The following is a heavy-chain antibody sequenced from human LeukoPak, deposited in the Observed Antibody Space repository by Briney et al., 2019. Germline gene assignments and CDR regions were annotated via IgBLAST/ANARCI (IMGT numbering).Heavy chain of an antibody. CDR3: ARSSYRGYCSSTSCYPDY. Sequence: ASVKVSCKASGYTFTCYYMHWVRQAPGQGLEWMGWINPNSGGTNYAQKFQGRVTMTRDTSISTAYMELSRLRSDDTAVYYCARSSYRGYCSSTSCYPDYWGQGTLVTVSS. D-gene: IGHD2-2*01. CDR1: GYTFTCYY. J-gene: IGHJ4*02. V-gene: IGHV1-2*02. CDR2: INPNSGGT.